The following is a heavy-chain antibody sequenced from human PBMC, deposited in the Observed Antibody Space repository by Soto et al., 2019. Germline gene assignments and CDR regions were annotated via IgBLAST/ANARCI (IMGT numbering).Heavy chain of an antibody. CDR3: AYSTGWYRHDV. CDR1: GDSISSPKW. J-gene: IGHJ3*01. V-gene: IGHV4-4*02. Sequence: QVQLQESGPGLVKPSGTLSLTCAVSGDSISSPKWWTWLRQPPGKGLEWIGDLLHGGTTNYNPSLKSRVTLSVDPSPNQSSLNLTSVPAADTAIYYCAYSTGWYRHDVWGQGTSVTVSS. D-gene: IGHD6-19*01. CDR2: LLHGGTT.